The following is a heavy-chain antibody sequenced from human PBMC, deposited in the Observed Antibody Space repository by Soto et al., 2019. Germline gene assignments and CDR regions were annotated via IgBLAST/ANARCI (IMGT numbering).Heavy chain of an antibody. CDR1: GFNFTYAW. Sequence: EVQLVESGGGLVKPGGSLRLSCAASGFNFTYAWMNWVRQAPGKGLEWVGRIKDKTDGGTADYAAPVKGRFAISRDDSKNTLYLQMNSLKIEASAVYYCSAGMPVDYWGLGTLVTVSS. J-gene: IGHJ4*02. CDR2: IKDKTDGGTA. CDR3: SAGMPVDY. V-gene: IGHV3-15*07. D-gene: IGHD2-2*01.